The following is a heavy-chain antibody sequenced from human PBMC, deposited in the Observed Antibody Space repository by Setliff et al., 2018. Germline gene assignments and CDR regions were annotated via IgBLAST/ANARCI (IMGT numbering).Heavy chain of an antibody. Sequence: SETLSLTCTVSGDSIRSYYWSWVRQPPGRGLEWIGYIYYTGSSNYNPSLKSRVTISVDTSKNQFSLRLRSVSAADTAVYYCAREPMDSAMVTTGAFDIWGRGTMITVSS. CDR2: IYYTGSS. V-gene: IGHV4-59*01. J-gene: IGHJ3*02. CDR1: GDSIRSYY. CDR3: AREPMDSAMVTTGAFDI. D-gene: IGHD5-18*01.